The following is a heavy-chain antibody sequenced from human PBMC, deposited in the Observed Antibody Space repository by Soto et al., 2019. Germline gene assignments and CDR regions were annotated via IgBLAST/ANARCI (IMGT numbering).Heavy chain of an antibody. J-gene: IGHJ6*02. Sequence: EVQLLESGGGLVQPGGSLRLSCAASGFTFSSYAMSWVRQAPGKGLEWVSDISGSGDSTYYADSARGRFTISRANSKNTLNLQMNSLGAEDKAVYYCAKDRDGAAAGPTKFCGMDVWGQGTTVTVSS. V-gene: IGHV3-23*01. CDR1: GFTFSSYA. CDR2: ISGSGDST. D-gene: IGHD6-13*01. CDR3: AKDRDGAAAGPTKFCGMDV.